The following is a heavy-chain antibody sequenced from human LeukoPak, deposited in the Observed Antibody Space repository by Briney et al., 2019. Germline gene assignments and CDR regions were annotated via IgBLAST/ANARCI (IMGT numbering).Heavy chain of an antibody. D-gene: IGHD1-1*01. Sequence: GGSLRLSCAASGFTFDEFVLHWVRQAPGKGLEWVSLISGNGLSTYYADSVKGRFTISRDKSKNSLYLQMNSLTVEDTALYYCVRGTAYWGQGTLVTVPS. CDR1: GFTFDEFV. CDR3: VRGTAY. CDR2: ISGNGLST. V-gene: IGHV3-43*02. J-gene: IGHJ4*02.